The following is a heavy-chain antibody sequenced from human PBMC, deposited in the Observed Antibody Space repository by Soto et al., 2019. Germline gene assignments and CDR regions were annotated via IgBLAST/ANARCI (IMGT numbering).Heavy chain of an antibody. Sequence: QVQLQQWGAGLLKPSETLSLTCAVYGGSFSGYYWSWIRQPPGKGLEWIGEINHSGSTNYNPSLKSRVTISVDTSKNQFSLKLSSVTAADTAVYYYARVSNCGGDCYSLDYWGQGTLVTVSS. CDR1: GGSFSGYY. V-gene: IGHV4-34*01. J-gene: IGHJ4*02. D-gene: IGHD2-21*02. CDR3: ARVSNCGGDCYSLDY. CDR2: INHSGST.